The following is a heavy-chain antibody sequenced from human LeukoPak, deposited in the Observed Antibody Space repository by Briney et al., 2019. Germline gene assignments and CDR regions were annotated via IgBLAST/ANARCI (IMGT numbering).Heavy chain of an antibody. CDR3: AKDIRATSVAGTSGFDY. V-gene: IGHV3-53*05. CDR1: GFTVSSHY. J-gene: IGHJ4*02. Sequence: GGSLRLSCAASGFTVSSHYMSWVRQAPGKGLEWVSVIHSGGSTYYADSVKGRFTISRDNPKNTLYLQMNSLRAEDTALYYCAKDIRATSVAGTSGFDYWGQGTLVTVSS. D-gene: IGHD6-19*01. CDR2: IHSGGST.